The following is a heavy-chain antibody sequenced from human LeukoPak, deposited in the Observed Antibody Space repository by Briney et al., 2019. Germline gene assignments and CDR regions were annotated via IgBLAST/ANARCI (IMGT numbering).Heavy chain of an antibody. D-gene: IGHD4-23*01. J-gene: IGHJ4*02. V-gene: IGHV3-23*05. CDR1: GFTFNSYA. Sequence: PGGSLRLSCAASGFTFNSYALSWVRQAPGKGLEWVLAIVGDTVTFYTDSVKGRFTISRDNSKNTLYLQMNGLRAEDTAIYYCAKGSAQWELYDYWGQGTLVTVSS. CDR3: AKGSAQWELYDY. CDR2: IVGDTVT.